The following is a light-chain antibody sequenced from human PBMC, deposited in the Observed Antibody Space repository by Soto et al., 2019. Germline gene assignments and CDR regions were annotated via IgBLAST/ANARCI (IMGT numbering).Light chain of an antibody. CDR2: RNN. V-gene: IGLV1-47*01. CDR3: AAWDDSLSVDVV. J-gene: IGLJ2*01. CDR1: SSNIGSNY. Sequence: QSVLTQPPSASGTPGQRVTISCSGSSSNIGSNYVYWYQQLPGTDPKLLIYRNNQRPSGVPDRFSGSTSGTSASLAISGLRSEDEADYYCAAWDDSLSVDVVFGGGTKLTVL.